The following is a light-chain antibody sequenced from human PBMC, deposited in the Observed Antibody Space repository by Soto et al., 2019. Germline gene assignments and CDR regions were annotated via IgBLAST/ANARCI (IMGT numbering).Light chain of an antibody. CDR3: SSYTSSSTRV. CDR2: ENN. CDR1: SSNIGNNH. Sequence: QSVLTQPPSVSAAPGQKVTISCSGSSSNIGNNHVSWYQQLPGTAPKLLIYENNKRPSGIPDRFSGSKSGTSATLGITGLQTGDEADYYCSSYTSSSTRVFGTGTKVTVL. V-gene: IGLV1-51*02. J-gene: IGLJ1*01.